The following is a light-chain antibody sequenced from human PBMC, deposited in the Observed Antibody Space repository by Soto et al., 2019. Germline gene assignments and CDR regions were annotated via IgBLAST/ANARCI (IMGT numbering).Light chain of an antibody. V-gene: IGKV3-15*01. CDR2: DAS. Sequence: EIVMTQSPLTLSASPGERAIFSCRASQSVGSNIAWYQQKPRHSPRLLVYDASTSATAIPARFSGSGSGTEFTLTINTLQPEDFAVYYCQQYYQWPSYTFGQGTKVDI. CDR3: QQYYQWPSYT. CDR1: QSVGSN. J-gene: IGKJ2*01.